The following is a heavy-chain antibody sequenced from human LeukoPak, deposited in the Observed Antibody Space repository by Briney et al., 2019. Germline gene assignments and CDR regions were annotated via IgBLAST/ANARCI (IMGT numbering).Heavy chain of an antibody. J-gene: IGHJ4*02. Sequence: SSETLSLTCAVSGYSISSGYYWGWIRQPPGKGLEWIGSIYHSGTTYYNPSLKSRVTISVDTSKNQFSLKVNSVTAADTAVYYCARDDYHTKSDYWGQGNLVTVSS. D-gene: IGHD5-12*01. CDR3: ARDDYHTKSDY. V-gene: IGHV4-38-2*02. CDR1: GYSISSGYY. CDR2: IYHSGTT.